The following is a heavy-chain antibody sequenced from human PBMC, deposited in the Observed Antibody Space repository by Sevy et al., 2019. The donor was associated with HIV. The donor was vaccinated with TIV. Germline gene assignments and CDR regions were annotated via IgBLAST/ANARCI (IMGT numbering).Heavy chain of an antibody. CDR3: ARDQRDSSSPIYYYYYYGMDV. CDR2: INPNSGGK. D-gene: IGHD6-6*01. Sequence: ASVKVSCKASGYTFTGYYMHWVRQAPGQGLEWMGRINPNSGGKNYAQKFQGRVTMTRDTSISTAYMELSRLRSDDTAVYYCARDQRDSSSPIYYYYYYGMDVWGQGTTVTVSS. V-gene: IGHV1-2*06. CDR1: GYTFTGYY. J-gene: IGHJ6*02.